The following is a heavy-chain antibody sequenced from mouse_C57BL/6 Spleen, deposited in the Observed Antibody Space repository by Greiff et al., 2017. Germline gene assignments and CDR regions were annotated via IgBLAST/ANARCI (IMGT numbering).Heavy chain of an antibody. V-gene: IGHV1-52*01. Sequence: VQLQQPGAELVRPGSSVKLSCKASGYTFTSYWMHWVKQRPIQGLEWIGNIDPSDSETHYNQKFKDKATLTVDKSSSTAYMQLSSLTSEDSAVYYCARRGRDDYGSSFDYWGQGTTLTVSS. D-gene: IGHD1-1*01. J-gene: IGHJ2*01. CDR1: GYTFTSYW. CDR2: IDPSDSET. CDR3: ARRGRDDYGSSFDY.